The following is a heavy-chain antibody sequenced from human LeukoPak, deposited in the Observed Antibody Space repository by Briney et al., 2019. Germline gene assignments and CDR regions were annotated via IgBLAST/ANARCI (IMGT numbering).Heavy chain of an antibody. D-gene: IGHD3-22*01. CDR1: GFTFSSYA. J-gene: IGHJ4*02. V-gene: IGHV3-23*01. CDR2: ISGSGGST. CDR3: AKHPSGYYYDLFDY. Sequence: GGSLRLSCAASGFTFSSYAMSWVRQAPGKGLEWVSAISGSGGSTYYADSVKGRFTISRDNSKNTLYLHMNNLRAEDTAVYYRAKHPSGYYYDLFDYWGQGTLVTVSS.